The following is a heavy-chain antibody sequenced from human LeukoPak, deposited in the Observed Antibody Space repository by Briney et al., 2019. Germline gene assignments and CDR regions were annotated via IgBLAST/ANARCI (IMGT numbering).Heavy chain of an antibody. V-gene: IGHV3-30*02. D-gene: IGHD2-2*02. J-gene: IGHJ4*02. CDR1: GFTFSSYG. CDR2: IRSDGNNY. Sequence: PGGSLRLSCAASGFTFSSYGMHWVRQAPGKGLEWVAFIRSDGNNYYYADSVKGRFTISRDNSKNTLYLQMNGLKAEDTAVYYCAKEGCSSTSCYTPPTLYYFDYWGQGTLVTVSS. CDR3: AKEGCSSTSCYTPPTLYYFDY.